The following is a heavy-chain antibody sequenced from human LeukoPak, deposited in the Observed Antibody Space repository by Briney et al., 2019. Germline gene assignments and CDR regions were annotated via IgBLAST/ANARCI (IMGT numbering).Heavy chain of an antibody. CDR3: ARSGSGTYGWYFDL. CDR2: ISYDGSNK. D-gene: IGHD3-10*01. CDR1: GFTFSSYG. V-gene: IGHV3-30*03. Sequence: GGSLRLSCAASGFTFSSYGMHWVRQAPGKGLEWVAVISYDGSNKYYADSVKGRFTISRDNSKNTLYLQMNSLRAGDTAVYYCARSGSGTYGWYFDLWGRGTLVTVSS. J-gene: IGHJ2*01.